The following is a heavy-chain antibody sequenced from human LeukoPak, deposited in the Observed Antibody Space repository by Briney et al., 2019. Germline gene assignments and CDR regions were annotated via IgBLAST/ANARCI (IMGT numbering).Heavy chain of an antibody. Sequence: PGGSLRLSCAASGFTFSNYWMSWVRQAPGKGLEWVANIKQDGSEKYYVDSVKGRFTISRDNAKNSLYLQMNSLRAEDTAVYYCARDSIVATPYYYYGMDVWGQGTTVTVSS. CDR3: ARDSIVATPYYYYGMDV. D-gene: IGHD5-12*01. CDR1: GFTFSNYW. J-gene: IGHJ6*02. CDR2: IKQDGSEK. V-gene: IGHV3-7*01.